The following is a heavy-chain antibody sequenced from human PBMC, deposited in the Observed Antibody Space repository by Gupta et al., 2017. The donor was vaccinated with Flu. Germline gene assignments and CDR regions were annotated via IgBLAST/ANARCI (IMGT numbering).Heavy chain of an antibody. CDR1: GLTFSGYD. J-gene: IGHJ4*02. D-gene: IGHD1-26*01. V-gene: IGHV3-23*01. Sequence: EVQLLESGGGWVQPGGSLRLYCAASGLTFSGYDMSWVRQAQGKGLEWVSGISGSGGSTYYADSVKGRFSISRDNSKNTLYLQMNSLRAEDTAVYYCAESEASGNYDFDYWGQGTLVTVSS. CDR2: ISGSGGST. CDR3: AESEASGNYDFDY.